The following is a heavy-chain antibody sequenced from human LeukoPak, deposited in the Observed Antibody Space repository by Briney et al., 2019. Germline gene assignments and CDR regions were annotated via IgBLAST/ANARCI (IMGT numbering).Heavy chain of an antibody. CDR2: INPNSGGT. CDR3: ARARPTRYYDILTGYYPSYYYYGMDV. CDR1: GYTFTGYY. Sequence: ASVKVSCKASGYTFTGYYMHWVRQAPGRGLEWMGWINPNSGGTNYAQKFQGRVTMTRDTSISTAYMELSRLRSDDTAVYYCARARPTRYYDILTGYYPSYYYYGMDVWGQGTTVTVSS. J-gene: IGHJ6*02. D-gene: IGHD3-9*01. V-gene: IGHV1-2*02.